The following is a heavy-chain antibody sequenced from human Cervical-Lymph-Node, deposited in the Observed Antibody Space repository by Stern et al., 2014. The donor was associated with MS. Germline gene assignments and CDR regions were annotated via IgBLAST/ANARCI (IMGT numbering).Heavy chain of an antibody. Sequence: EVQLVESGGGLVQPGGSVRLSCAASGFTFRTYWMGWVRQAPGKGLEWVANIKQDGSEKYYVDSLKGRFTISRDNAKNSLYLQMNSLRAEDTAIYYCARTWSSSSGWFDYWGQGAVVTVSS. V-gene: IGHV3-7*03. D-gene: IGHD6-19*01. CDR1: GFTFRTYW. J-gene: IGHJ4*02. CDR3: ARTWSSSSGWFDY. CDR2: IKQDGSEK.